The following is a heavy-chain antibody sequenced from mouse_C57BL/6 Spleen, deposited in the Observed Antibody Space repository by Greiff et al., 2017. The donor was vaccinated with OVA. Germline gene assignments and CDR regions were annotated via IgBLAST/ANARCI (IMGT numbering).Heavy chain of an antibody. CDR3: ARGVLDYCDY. CDR2: IYPGSGNT. J-gene: IGHJ2*01. D-gene: IGHD2-14*01. Sequence: QVQLQQSGPELVKPGASVKISCKASGYSFTSYYIHWVKQRPGQGLEWIGCIYPGSGNTKYNEKFKGKATLTAATSSNTEYMQLSSLTSEDYEVYYGARGVLDYCDYWGQGTTRTVSA. V-gene: IGHV1-66*01. CDR1: GYSFTSYY.